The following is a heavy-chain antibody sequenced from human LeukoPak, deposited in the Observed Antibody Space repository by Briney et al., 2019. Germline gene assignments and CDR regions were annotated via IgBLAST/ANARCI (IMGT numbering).Heavy chain of an antibody. V-gene: IGHV4-30-4*01. Sequence: SQTLSLTCIVSGGSISSGDYYWSWIRQPPGKGPEWIGYIYYGGSTYHNPSLKSRVTISVDTSKNQFSLKVTSVTAADTAVYYCARGRSATPYDILTGYYKTTSYFDYWGQGTLVTVSS. CDR1: GGSISSGDYY. J-gene: IGHJ4*02. D-gene: IGHD3-9*01. CDR3: ARGRSATPYDILTGYYKTTSYFDY. CDR2: IYYGGST.